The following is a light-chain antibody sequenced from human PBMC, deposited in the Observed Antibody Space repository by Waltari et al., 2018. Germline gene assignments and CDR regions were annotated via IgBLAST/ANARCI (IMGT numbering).Light chain of an antibody. V-gene: IGKV1-39*01. Sequence: DIQMTQSPSSLSASVGDRITITCRARQSISTSLNWYQQKPGTAPKLLIYAASSLQSGVPSRFSGSGSGTDFTLTISSLQPEDFATYYCQQNVSIPDTFGQGTKLEIK. CDR1: QSISTS. CDR3: QQNVSIPDT. CDR2: AAS. J-gene: IGKJ2*01.